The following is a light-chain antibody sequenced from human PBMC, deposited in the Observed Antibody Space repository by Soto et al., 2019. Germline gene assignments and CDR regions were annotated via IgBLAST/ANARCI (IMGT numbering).Light chain of an antibody. V-gene: IGLV2-18*01. J-gene: IGLJ1*01. CDR3: SLYTSSSTYV. CDR1: SSDVGSYNR. Sequence: QSALTQPPSVSGSPGQSVTISCTGTSSDVGSYNRVSWYQQSPGTAPKLMIYEVSNRPSGVPDRFSGSKSGNTASLTISGLQAEYEADYYCSLYTSSSTYVFGTGTKLTVL. CDR2: EVS.